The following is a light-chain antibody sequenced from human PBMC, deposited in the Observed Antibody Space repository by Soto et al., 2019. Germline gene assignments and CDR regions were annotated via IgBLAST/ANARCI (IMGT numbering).Light chain of an antibody. Sequence: EIVLTQSPGTLSLSPGERATLSCRASQSVSSSALAWYLQKPGQAPRLLIYGASSRATGIPDRFSGSGSGTDFTLTISRLEPEDFAVYFCQQFSRPPLTFGGGTKVEI. CDR2: GAS. CDR3: QQFSRPPLT. CDR1: QSVSSSA. J-gene: IGKJ4*01. V-gene: IGKV3-20*01.